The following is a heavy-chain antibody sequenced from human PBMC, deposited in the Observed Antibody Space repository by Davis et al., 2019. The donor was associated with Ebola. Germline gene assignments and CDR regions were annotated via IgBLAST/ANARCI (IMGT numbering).Heavy chain of an antibody. V-gene: IGHV3-64*01. CDR1: GFTFSSYA. Sequence: GESLKISCATSGFTFSSYAMHWVRQAPGKGLEYVSAISSNGGSTYYANSVKGRFTISRDNSKNTLYLQMNSLRAEDTAVYYCARDLIQQWLIRGYFDYWGQGTLVTVSS. CDR3: ARDLIQQWLIRGYFDY. CDR2: ISSNGGST. J-gene: IGHJ4*02. D-gene: IGHD6-19*01.